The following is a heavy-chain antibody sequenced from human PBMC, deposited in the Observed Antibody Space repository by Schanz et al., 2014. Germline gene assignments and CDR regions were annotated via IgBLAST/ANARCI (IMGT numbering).Heavy chain of an antibody. CDR3: AGATYSSSWYGGSEYFQH. V-gene: IGHV1-18*01. Sequence: QVQLVQSGADVKKPGASVKVSCKASGYTVTYYGLNWVRQAPGQGLEWVGWISFYDGKTKFAQKFQGRVSMTTDTATSTAYMELRSLRSDDTAVYYCAGATYSSSWYGGSEYFQHWGQGTLVTVSS. D-gene: IGHD6-13*01. J-gene: IGHJ1*01. CDR1: GYTVTYYG. CDR2: ISFYDGKT.